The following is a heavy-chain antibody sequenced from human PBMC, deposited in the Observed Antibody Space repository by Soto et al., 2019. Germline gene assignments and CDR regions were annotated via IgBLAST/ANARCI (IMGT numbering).Heavy chain of an antibody. J-gene: IGHJ5*02. CDR2: IYWNDDE. D-gene: IGHD4-17*01. Sequence: QITLKESGPTLVKPTQTLTLTCSFSGFSLRTSGRGVGWIRQPPGKALEWLALIYWNDDERYSPSLKNRVTITKDTYKNQVVLTMTNMDPVDTATYSCAHRGYGDYPRDNWFDPWGQGTLVTVSS. V-gene: IGHV2-5*01. CDR1: GFSLRTSGRG. CDR3: AHRGYGDYPRDNWFDP.